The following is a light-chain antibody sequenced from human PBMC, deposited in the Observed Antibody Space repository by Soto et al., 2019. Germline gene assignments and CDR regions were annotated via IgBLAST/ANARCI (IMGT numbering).Light chain of an antibody. J-gene: IGLJ2*01. V-gene: IGLV2-8*01. CDR1: SSDVGGYNY. Sequence: QSALTQPASVSGSPGQSITISCTGTSSDVGGYNYVSWYQQHPGKAPKLMIYEVSKRPSGVPDRFSGSKSGNTASLTVSGLQAEDEADYYCSSFVGSPVVFGGGTKVTVL. CDR3: SSFVGSPVV. CDR2: EVS.